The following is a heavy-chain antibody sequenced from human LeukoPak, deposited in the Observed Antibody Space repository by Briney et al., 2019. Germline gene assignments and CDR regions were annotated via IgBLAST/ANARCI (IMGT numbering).Heavy chain of an antibody. V-gene: IGHV3-48*01. CDR1: GFIFSSYA. CDR3: ASSPGTTVTTGPYFDY. Sequence: PGGSLRLSCAAFGFIFSSYAMHWVRQAPGKGLEWVSYISSSSSTIYYADSVKGRFTISRGNSKNTLYLQMNSLRAEDTAVYYCASSPGTTVTTGPYFDYWGQGTLVTVSS. CDR2: ISSSSSTI. J-gene: IGHJ4*02. D-gene: IGHD4-17*01.